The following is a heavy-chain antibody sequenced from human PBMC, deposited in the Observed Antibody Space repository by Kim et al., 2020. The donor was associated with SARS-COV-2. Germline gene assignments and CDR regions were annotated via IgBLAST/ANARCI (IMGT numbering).Heavy chain of an antibody. Sequence: SETLSLTCTVSGDSVKSTDYYWGWIRQPPGKGLEWIGSIAHSGTTYYNPSLHSRVTISIDTSRNQFSLKLSSVTAADTAVYYCASPPGGSLGYFDYWAQG. CDR3: ASPPGGSLGYFDY. D-gene: IGHD3-10*01. J-gene: IGHJ4*02. V-gene: IGHV4-39*01. CDR2: IAHSGTT. CDR1: GDSVKSTDYY.